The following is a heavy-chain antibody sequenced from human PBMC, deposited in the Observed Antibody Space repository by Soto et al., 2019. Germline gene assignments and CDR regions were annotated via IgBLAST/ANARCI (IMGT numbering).Heavy chain of an antibody. CDR3: ARDFDSSGRYDY. CDR1: GGTFSSYA. Sequence: GASVKVSCKASGGTFSSYAISWVRQAPGQGLEWMGGIIPIFGTANYAQKFQGRVTITADKSTSTAYMELSSLRSEDTAVYYCARDFDSSGRYDYWGQGTLVTVSS. J-gene: IGHJ4*02. CDR2: IIPIFGTA. D-gene: IGHD6-19*01. V-gene: IGHV1-69*06.